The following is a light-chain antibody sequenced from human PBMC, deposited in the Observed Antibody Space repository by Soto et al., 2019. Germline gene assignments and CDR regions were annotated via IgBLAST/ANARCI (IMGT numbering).Light chain of an antibody. CDR3: QQYCTSPRT. J-gene: IGKJ1*01. V-gene: IGKV3-20*01. Sequence: EIVLTQSPGTLSLSPGERATLSCRASQSVRSSYLAWYQQKLGQAPRLLIYGVSNRATGIPDRFIGSGSGTDFTLTISRLESEDFADYYCQQYCTSPRTFGQGTKVEIK. CDR2: GVS. CDR1: QSVRSSY.